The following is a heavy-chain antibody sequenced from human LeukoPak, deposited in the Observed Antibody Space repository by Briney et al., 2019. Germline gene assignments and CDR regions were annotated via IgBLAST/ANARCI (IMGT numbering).Heavy chain of an antibody. CDR1: GGSFSGYY. V-gene: IGHV4-34*01. CDR3: AREYGSGSYCFDI. Sequence: SETLSLTCAVYGGSFSGYYWSWIRQPPGKGLEWIGQINHSGSTNYNPSLKSRVTISVDTSKNQFSLKLSSVTAADTAAYYCAREYGSGSYCFDIWGQGTMVTVSS. J-gene: IGHJ3*02. D-gene: IGHD3-10*01. CDR2: INHSGST.